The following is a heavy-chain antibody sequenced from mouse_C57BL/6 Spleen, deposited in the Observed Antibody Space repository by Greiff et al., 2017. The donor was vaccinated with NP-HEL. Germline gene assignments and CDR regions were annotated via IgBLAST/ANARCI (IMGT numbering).Heavy chain of an antibody. CDR2: IWSGGST. CDR3: ARESYYGSSYENAMDY. V-gene: IGHV2-2*01. CDR1: GFSLTSYG. D-gene: IGHD1-1*01. J-gene: IGHJ4*01. Sequence: VQLQQSGPGLVQPSQSLSITCTVSGFSLTSYGVHWVRQSPGKGLEWLGVIWSGGSTDYNAAFISRLSISKDNSKSQVFFKMNSLQADDTAIYYCARESYYGSSYENAMDYWGQGTSVTVSS.